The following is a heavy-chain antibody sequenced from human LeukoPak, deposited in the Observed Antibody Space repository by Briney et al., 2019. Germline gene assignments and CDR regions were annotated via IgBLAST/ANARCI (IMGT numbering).Heavy chain of an antibody. Sequence: GASVKVSCKASGYTFTGYYMHWVRQAPGQGLEWMGWINPNSGGTNYAQKFQGRVTMTRDTSISTAYMELSRLRSDDTAVYYCARVRVAGTKVLDYWGQGTLVTVSS. CDR1: GYTFTGYY. V-gene: IGHV1-2*02. CDR3: ARVRVAGTKVLDY. J-gene: IGHJ4*02. D-gene: IGHD6-19*01. CDR2: INPNSGGT.